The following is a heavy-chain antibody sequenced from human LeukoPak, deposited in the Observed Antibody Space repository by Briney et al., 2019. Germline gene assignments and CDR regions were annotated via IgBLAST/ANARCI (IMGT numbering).Heavy chain of an antibody. CDR3: ARDLDSIIHLD. V-gene: IGHV1-18*04. CDR2: ISAYNGDT. D-gene: IGHD2-21*01. Sequence: ASVKVSCKASGYTFTNFKIHWVRQAPGQGLEWMGWISAYNGDTSYEQRLQGRVTMTTDTSTNIAYMELRSLRSDDTAVYYCARDLDSIIHLDWGQGTLVTVSS. J-gene: IGHJ4*02. CDR1: GYTFTNFK.